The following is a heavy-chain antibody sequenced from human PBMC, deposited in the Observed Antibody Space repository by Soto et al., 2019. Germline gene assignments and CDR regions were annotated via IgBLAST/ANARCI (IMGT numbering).Heavy chain of an antibody. J-gene: IGHJ4*02. CDR1: GFTFSSYS. CDR2: ISSSSSTK. Sequence: EVQVVESGGGLVQPGGSLRLSCAASGFTFSSYSMNWVRQAPGKGLEWVSYISSSSSTKFYADSVKGRFTISRDKARNSLYLKMNSRRAGYTAVYYCARDIDGGGQGTLVTVSS. CDR3: ARDIDG. V-gene: IGHV3-48*01. D-gene: IGHD2-15*01.